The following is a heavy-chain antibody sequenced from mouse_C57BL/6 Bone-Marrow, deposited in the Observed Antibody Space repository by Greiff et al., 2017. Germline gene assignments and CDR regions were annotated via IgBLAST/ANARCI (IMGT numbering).Heavy chain of an antibody. Sequence: QVQLQQPGAELVMPGASVKLSCKASGYTFTSYWMHWVKQRPGQGLEWIGEIDPSDSYTNYNQKFKGKSTLTVDKSSNTAYMQLSSLTSADSAVYYCARRDYSNYRWAYFDYWGQGTTLTVSS. CDR3: ARRDYSNYRWAYFDY. CDR2: IDPSDSYT. V-gene: IGHV1-69*01. CDR1: GYTFTSYW. D-gene: IGHD2-5*01. J-gene: IGHJ2*01.